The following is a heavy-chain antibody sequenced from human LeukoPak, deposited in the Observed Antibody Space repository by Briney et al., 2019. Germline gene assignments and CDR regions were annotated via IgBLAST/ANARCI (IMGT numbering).Heavy chain of an antibody. V-gene: IGHV3-15*07. CDR3: TTTVLWFGEYGGDY. CDR2: IKSKTDGGAT. D-gene: IGHD3-10*01. CDR1: GFTFSNAW. Sequence: GGSLRLSRAASGFTFSNAWMNWVRQAPGKGLEWVGRIKSKTDGGATDYAAPVKGRFTISRDDSKNTLYLQMNSLKTEDTAVYYCTTTVLWFGEYGGDYWGQGTLVTVSS. J-gene: IGHJ4*02.